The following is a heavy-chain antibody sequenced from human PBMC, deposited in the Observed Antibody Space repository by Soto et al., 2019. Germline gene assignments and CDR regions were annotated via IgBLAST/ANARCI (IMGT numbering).Heavy chain of an antibody. CDR2: IYYSGST. Sequence: PSETLSLTCTVSGGSISSGGYYWSWIRQHPGKGLEWIGYIYYSGSTYYNPSLKSRVTISVDTSKNQFSLKLSSVTAADTAVYYCARDLGYCSSTSCFSYGMDVWGQGTTVTVSS. CDR3: ARDLGYCSSTSCFSYGMDV. J-gene: IGHJ6*02. V-gene: IGHV4-31*03. CDR1: GGSISSGGYY. D-gene: IGHD2-2*01.